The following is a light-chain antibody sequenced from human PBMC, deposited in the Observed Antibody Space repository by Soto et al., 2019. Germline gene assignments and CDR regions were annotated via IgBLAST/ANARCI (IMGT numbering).Light chain of an antibody. Sequence: DIQMTQSPSSVSASVGDRVTITCRASQNINNWLAWYQQKPGKAPKLLIFGASTLQSGVPSRFSGSWAGTDFTLTISSLQPEDFATYYYQHANSLSTFGPGTKVHIK. J-gene: IGKJ3*01. CDR3: QHANSLST. V-gene: IGKV1-12*01. CDR2: GAS. CDR1: QNINNW.